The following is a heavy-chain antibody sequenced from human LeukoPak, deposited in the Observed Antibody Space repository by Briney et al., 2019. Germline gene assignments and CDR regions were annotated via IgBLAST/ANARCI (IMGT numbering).Heavy chain of an antibody. CDR2: ISGSGGST. CDR1: GFTFNRHG. J-gene: IGHJ4*02. CDR3: AKDTVEMATTLDY. V-gene: IGHV3-23*01. Sequence: LSGGSLRLSCAASGFTFNRHGLTWVRQAPGKGLEWVSAISGSGGSTYYADSVKGRFTISRDNSKNTLYLQMNSLRAEDTAVYYCAKDTVEMATTLDYWGQGTLVTVSS. D-gene: IGHD5-12*01.